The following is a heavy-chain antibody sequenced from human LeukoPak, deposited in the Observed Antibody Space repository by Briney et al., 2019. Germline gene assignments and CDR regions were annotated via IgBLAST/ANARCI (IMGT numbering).Heavy chain of an antibody. Sequence: ASVKVSCKTSGYTFTSYYMHWVRQAPGQGPEWMGKINPSGGSTSNAQKFQGRVTMTRDTSTSTMYMDLSSLRSEDTAVYYCTRGTYYSDRSGYLGLDYWGQGTLVTVSS. D-gene: IGHD3-22*01. CDR3: TRGTYYSDRSGYLGLDY. V-gene: IGHV1-46*01. CDR1: GYTFTSYY. CDR2: INPSGGST. J-gene: IGHJ4*02.